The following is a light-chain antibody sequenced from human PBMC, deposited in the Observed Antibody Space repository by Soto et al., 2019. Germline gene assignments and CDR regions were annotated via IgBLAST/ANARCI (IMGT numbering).Light chain of an antibody. J-gene: IGLJ1*01. V-gene: IGLV1-40*01. CDR1: RSNIGAGYD. Sequence: QAVVTQPPSVSGAPGQRVTISCTGSRSNIGAGYDVHWYQQLPGTAPKLLIYANTNRPSGVPDRFSGSKSGTSASLAITGLQAEDEADYYCQSYDSSLSGLYVFGTGTKLTVL. CDR3: QSYDSSLSGLYV. CDR2: ANT.